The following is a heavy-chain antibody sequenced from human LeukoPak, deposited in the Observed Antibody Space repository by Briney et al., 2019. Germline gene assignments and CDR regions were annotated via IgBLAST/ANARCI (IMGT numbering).Heavy chain of an antibody. J-gene: IGHJ4*02. CDR2: IYYNGST. V-gene: IGHV4-59*01. D-gene: IGHD3-16*01. Sequence: ASETLSLTCTVSGGSISSYYWTWIRQSPGKGLEWIGYIYYNGSTNFNPSLKGRVTLSADTSKNQFSLNLRSVTAADTAVYYCARDGAHWGLGLPDYWGQGTLVAVSS. CDR3: ARDGAHWGLGLPDY. CDR1: GGSISSYY.